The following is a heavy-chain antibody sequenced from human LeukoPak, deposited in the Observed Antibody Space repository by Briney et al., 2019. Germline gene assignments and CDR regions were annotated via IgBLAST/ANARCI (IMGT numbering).Heavy chain of an antibody. D-gene: IGHD5-18*01. Sequence: LSLTCTVSGGSISSYYWSWIRQPPGKGLEWVSAISGSGGSTYYADSVKGRFTISRDNAKNSLYLQMNSLRAEDTAVYYCARGGPRDGYDYWGQGTLVTASS. CDR2: ISGSGGST. CDR1: GGSISSYY. CDR3: ARGGPRDGYDY. J-gene: IGHJ4*02. V-gene: IGHV3-11*04.